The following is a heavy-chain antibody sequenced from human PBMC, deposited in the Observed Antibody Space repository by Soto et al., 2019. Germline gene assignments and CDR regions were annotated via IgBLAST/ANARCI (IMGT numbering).Heavy chain of an antibody. CDR2: IKQDGSDE. D-gene: IGHD1-26*01. CDR3: ARGWDLSV. V-gene: IGHV3-7*04. CDR1: GFTFSAYW. Sequence: EVQLVESGGDLDQPGGSLRLSCAASGFTFSAYWMTWVRQAPGKGPEWVANIKQDGSDERYVESVKGRVTISRDNAKNSLYLQMNNLRAEDTAIYYCARGWDLSVWGPGTMVTVSS. J-gene: IGHJ3*01.